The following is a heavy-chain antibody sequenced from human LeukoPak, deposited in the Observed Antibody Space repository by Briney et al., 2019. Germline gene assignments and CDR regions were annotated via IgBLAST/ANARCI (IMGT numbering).Heavy chain of an antibody. V-gene: IGHV3-9*01. D-gene: IGHD6-6*01. J-gene: IGHJ4*02. Sequence: GRSLRLSCAASRFTFDGYAMHWVRQAPGKGQEWVSSISWNSGNTDYAASVKGRFTISRDNAKKSLHLQMNSLRAEDTALYYCAKSGTYSSSSGYIDSWGQGTLVTVSS. CDR3: AKSGTYSSSSGYIDS. CDR1: RFTFDGYA. CDR2: ISWNSGNT.